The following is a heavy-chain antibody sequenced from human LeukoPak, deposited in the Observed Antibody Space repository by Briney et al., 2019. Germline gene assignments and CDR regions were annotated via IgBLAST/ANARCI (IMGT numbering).Heavy chain of an antibody. V-gene: IGHV1-46*01. CDR3: ARSPVNDYVWGSLDY. CDR2: INFSGGST. CDR1: GYTFTSYY. J-gene: IGHJ4*02. D-gene: IGHD3-16*01. Sequence: ASVKVSCKASGYTFTSYYMHWVRQAPGQGLEWMGIINFSGGSTSYAQKFQGRVTMTRDTSTSTVYMELSSLRSEDTAVFYCARSPVNDYVWGSLDYWGQGTLVTVSS.